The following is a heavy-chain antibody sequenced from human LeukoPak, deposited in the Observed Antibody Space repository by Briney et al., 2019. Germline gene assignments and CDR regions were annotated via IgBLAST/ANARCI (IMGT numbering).Heavy chain of an antibody. Sequence: SETLSLTCTVSGGSISSYYWSWIRQPPGKGLEWIGYIYYGGSTNYNPSLKSRVTISVDTSKNQFSLKLSSVTAADTAVYYCARGGGYSSSWYPFDYWGQGTLVTVSS. J-gene: IGHJ4*02. CDR1: GGSISSYY. CDR3: ARGGGYSSSWYPFDY. V-gene: IGHV4-59*01. D-gene: IGHD6-13*01. CDR2: IYYGGST.